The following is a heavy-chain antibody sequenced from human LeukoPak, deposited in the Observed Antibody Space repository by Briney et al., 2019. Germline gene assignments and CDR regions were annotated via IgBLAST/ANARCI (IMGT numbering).Heavy chain of an antibody. CDR2: LYYRGST. V-gene: IGHV4-59*01. D-gene: IGHD1-26*01. J-gene: IGHJ3*02. Sequence: PSVTLSFTCTVSSGSISSYYWSWLRQPPGQGLEWIGNLYYRGSTNYTTSLNSQVTISVDASNTQSSLKLSTVTAADTAVYYCARAPGGGSSLVFASDAFDIWGQGTMVTVSS. CDR3: ARAPGGGSSLVFASDAFDI. CDR1: SGSISSYY.